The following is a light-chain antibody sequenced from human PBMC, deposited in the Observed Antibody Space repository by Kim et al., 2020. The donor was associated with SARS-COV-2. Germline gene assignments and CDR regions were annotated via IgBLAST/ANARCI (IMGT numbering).Light chain of an antibody. Sequence: QLVLTQSLSASASLGASVKLTCTLSSGHSSYAITWHQQQPEKGPRYLMKLNSDGSHNKGDGIPDRFSGSTSGAERYLTISSLQSEDEADYYCQTWGTGIGVFGGGTQLTVL. J-gene: IGLJ2*01. CDR3: QTWGTGIGV. CDR2: LNSDGSH. CDR1: SGHSSYA. V-gene: IGLV4-69*01.